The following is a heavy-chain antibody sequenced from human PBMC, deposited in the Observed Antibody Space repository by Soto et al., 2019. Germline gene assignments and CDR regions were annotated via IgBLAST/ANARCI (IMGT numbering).Heavy chain of an antibody. J-gene: IGHJ6*03. D-gene: IGHD6-25*01. CDR3: ASRPETYSSGWERRYYYYMDV. CDR2: IYYSGST. Sequence: SEPLSHTCTVSGSSISRSSYYWGWIRQPPGKGLEWIGSIYYSGSTYYNPSLKSRVTISVDTSKNQFSLKLSSVTAADTAVYYCASRPETYSSGWERRYYYYMDVWGKGTTVTVSS. V-gene: IGHV4-39*01. CDR1: GSSISRSSYY.